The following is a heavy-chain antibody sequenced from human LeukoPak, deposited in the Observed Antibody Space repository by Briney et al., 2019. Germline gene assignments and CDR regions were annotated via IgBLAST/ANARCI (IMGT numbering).Heavy chain of an antibody. CDR1: GFTFSSYI. CDR3: GKDSSSYSSGWYTEYYFDY. CDR2: ISGSGGST. J-gene: IGHJ4*02. V-gene: IGHV3-23*01. D-gene: IGHD6-19*01. Sequence: GGSLRLSCAASGFTFSSYIMNWVRQAPGKGLEWVSAISGSGGSTYYADSVKGRFTISRDNSKNTLYLQMNSLRAEDTAVYYCGKDSSSYSSGWYTEYYFDYWGQGTLVTVSS.